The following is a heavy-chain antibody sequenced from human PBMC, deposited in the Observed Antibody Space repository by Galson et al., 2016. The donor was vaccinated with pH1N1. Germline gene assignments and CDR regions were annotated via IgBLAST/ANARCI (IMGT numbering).Heavy chain of an antibody. CDR2: ISYDGTYK. CDR3: ARAPPTFNNRGWAFDV. V-gene: IGHV3-30*03. D-gene: IGHD1/OR15-1a*01. Sequence: SLRLSCAASGFIFSQYGMHWVRQAPGKGLEWVAFISYDGTYKYYVDSVKGRFTVSRDNSKNTVHLQMNSLRADDTAVYYCARAPPTFNNRGWAFDVWGQGTMVSVSS. CDR1: GFIFSQYG. J-gene: IGHJ3*01.